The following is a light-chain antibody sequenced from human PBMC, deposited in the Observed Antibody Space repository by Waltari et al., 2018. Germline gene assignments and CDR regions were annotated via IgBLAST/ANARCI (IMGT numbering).Light chain of an antibody. J-gene: IGKJ2*01. CDR1: QSINTY. Sequence: DFQMTQSPSSLSASVGDRVTITCRASQSINTYLNWYQQKPGKAPKLLIYAASSLQSGVPSRFSGSGSGTDFTLTISSLQPEDFATYYCQQSYSAPPTFGQGTKLEIK. CDR2: AAS. CDR3: QQSYSAPPT. V-gene: IGKV1-39*01.